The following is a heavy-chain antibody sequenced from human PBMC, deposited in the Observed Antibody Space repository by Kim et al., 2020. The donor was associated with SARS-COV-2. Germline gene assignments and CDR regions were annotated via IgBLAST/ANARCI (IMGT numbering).Heavy chain of an antibody. CDR1: GFTFSSYW. Sequence: GGSLRLSCAASGFTFSSYWMHWVRQSARKGLVWVSRIYNDGTTTGYADSVKGRFTISRDNAKNTLYLQMNSLRAEDTGVYYCTRRAPAGSMDVWGQGTTVTVSS. V-gene: IGHV3-74*01. CDR2: IYNDGTTT. D-gene: IGHD3-10*01. CDR3: TRRAPAGSMDV. J-gene: IGHJ6*02.